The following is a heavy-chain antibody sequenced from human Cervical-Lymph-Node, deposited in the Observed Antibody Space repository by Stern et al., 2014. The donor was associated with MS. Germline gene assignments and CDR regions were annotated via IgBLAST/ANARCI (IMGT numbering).Heavy chain of an antibody. D-gene: IGHD2-15*01. Sequence: QVQLVQSGPGMMKPGSSVKVSCKASGGDLSRNAINWVRQAPGQGLEWMGRIIPMFGTTTYAKKLQGRVTVTADKSANTASMELSSLRSEDTAVYYCARSYSSRDGMDVWGQGTTVTVFS. CDR3: ARSYSSRDGMDV. V-gene: IGHV1-69*06. CDR2: IIPMFGTT. J-gene: IGHJ6*02. CDR1: GGDLSRNA.